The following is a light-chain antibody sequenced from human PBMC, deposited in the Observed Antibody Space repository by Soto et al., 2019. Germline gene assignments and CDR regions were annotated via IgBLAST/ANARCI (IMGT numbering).Light chain of an antibody. CDR2: VNSGGSH. CDR3: QTWGTGGASVV. Sequence: QPVLTQSPSASASLGASVKLTCTLSSGHSNYAIAWHQQQPEKGPRYLMKVNSGGSHIKGDGIPGRCSGSSSGAERYLFSSSRQSEDEAGYDCQTWGTGGASVVFGGGTPLTV. CDR1: SGHSNYA. V-gene: IGLV4-69*01. J-gene: IGLJ7*01.